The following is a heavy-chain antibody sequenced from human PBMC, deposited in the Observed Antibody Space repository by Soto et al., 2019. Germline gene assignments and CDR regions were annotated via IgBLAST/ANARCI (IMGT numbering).Heavy chain of an antibody. D-gene: IGHD6-13*01. J-gene: IGHJ6*03. Sequence: QVQLVESGGGVVQPGRSLRLSCAASGFTFSSYGMHWVRLAPGKGLEWVAVISYDGSNKYYADSVKGRFTISRDNSKNTLYLQMNSLRAEDTAVYYCAKDGYSSSHYYYYYYMDVWGKGTTVTVSS. CDR3: AKDGYSSSHYYYYYYMDV. CDR1: GFTFSSYG. V-gene: IGHV3-30*18. CDR2: ISYDGSNK.